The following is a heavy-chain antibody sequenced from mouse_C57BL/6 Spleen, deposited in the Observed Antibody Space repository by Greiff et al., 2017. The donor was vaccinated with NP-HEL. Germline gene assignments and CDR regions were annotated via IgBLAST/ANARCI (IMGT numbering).Heavy chain of an antibody. V-gene: IGHV1-61*01. CDR3: ARRDYDIYYAMDY. CDR1: GYTFTSYW. Sequence: VQLQQPGAELVRPGSSVKLSCKASGYTFTSYWMDWVKQRPGQGLEWIGNIYPSDSETHYNQKFKDKATLTVDKSSSTAYMQLSSLTSEDSAVYYCARRDYDIYYAMDYWGQGTSVTVSS. CDR2: IYPSDSET. D-gene: IGHD2-4*01. J-gene: IGHJ4*01.